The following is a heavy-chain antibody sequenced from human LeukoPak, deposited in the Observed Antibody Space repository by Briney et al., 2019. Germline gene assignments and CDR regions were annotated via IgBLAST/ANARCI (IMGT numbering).Heavy chain of an antibody. CDR1: GFTFGDYA. Sequence: GGSLRLSCTASGFTFGDYAMSWFRQAPGKGLEWVGFIRSKAYGGTTEYAASVKGRFTISRDDSKSIAYLQMNSLKTEDTVVYYCGAYYYDSSGYYSFDYWGQGTLVTVSS. V-gene: IGHV3-49*03. J-gene: IGHJ4*02. D-gene: IGHD3-22*01. CDR2: IRSKAYGGTT. CDR3: GAYYYDSSGYYSFDY.